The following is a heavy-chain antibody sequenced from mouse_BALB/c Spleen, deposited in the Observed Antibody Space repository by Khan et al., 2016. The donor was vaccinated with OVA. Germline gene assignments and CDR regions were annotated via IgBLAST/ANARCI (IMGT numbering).Heavy chain of an antibody. CDR3: ARGGLGLRAYAMDY. V-gene: IGHV1S135*01. D-gene: IGHD3-1*01. CDR1: GYSFTSYY. CDR2: IDPFNGGT. Sequence: VQLQQSGPELMKPGAPVKISCKASGYSFTSYYIHWVKQSHGKSLEWIGYIDPFNGGTSYNQKFKGKATLTLDKSSSTAYMHLSSLTSEDSAVYYCARGGLGLRAYAMDYWGQGTSVTVSS. J-gene: IGHJ4*01.